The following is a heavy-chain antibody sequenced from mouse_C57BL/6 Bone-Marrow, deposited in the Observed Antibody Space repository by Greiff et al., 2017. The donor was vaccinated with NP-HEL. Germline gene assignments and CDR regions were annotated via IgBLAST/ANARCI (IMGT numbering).Heavy chain of an antibody. CDR3: ARRVGRYWYFDV. J-gene: IGHJ1*03. V-gene: IGHV5-12*01. Sequence: EVQGVESGGGLVQPGGSLKLSCAASGFTFSDYYMYWVRQTPEKRLEWVAYISNGGGSTYYPDTVKGRFTISRDNAKNTLYLQMSRLKSEDTAMYYCARRVGRYWYFDVWGTGTTVTVSS. CDR1: GFTFSDYY. CDR2: ISNGGGST. D-gene: IGHD2-14*01.